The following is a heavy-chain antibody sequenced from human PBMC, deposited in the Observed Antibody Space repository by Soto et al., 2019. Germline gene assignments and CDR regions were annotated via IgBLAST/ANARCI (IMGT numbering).Heavy chain of an antibody. D-gene: IGHD6-19*01. CDR3: AREVAVASTFGYYYYGMDV. CDR2: IWYDGSNK. Sequence: QSGASLRLSCAASGFTFSSYGMHWVRQAPGKGLEWVAVIWYDGSNKYYADSVKGRFTISRDNSKNTLYLQMNSLRAEDTAVYYFAREVAVASTFGYYYYGMDVWGQGTTVTVSS. V-gene: IGHV3-33*01. CDR1: GFTFSSYG. J-gene: IGHJ6*02.